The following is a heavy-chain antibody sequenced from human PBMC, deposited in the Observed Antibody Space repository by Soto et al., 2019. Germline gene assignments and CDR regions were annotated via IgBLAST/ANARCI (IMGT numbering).Heavy chain of an antibody. CDR2: ISANNGNT. J-gene: IGHJ4*02. D-gene: IGHD1-26*01. CDR3: ARDRGSYALDY. CDR1: GYTFTSYG. V-gene: IGHV1-18*01. Sequence: QVQLVQSGAEVKKPGASVKVSCKAFGYTFTSYGISWVRQAPGQGLEWMGWISANNGNTNYAQKLQGRVTMTTDTSTSTGYMELRSLRSDDTAVYYWARDRGSYALDYWGQVTLVSVSS.